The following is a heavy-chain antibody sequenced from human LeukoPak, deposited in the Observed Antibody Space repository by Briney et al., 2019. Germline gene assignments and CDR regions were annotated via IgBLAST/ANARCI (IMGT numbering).Heavy chain of an antibody. Sequence: GPLRLSCAASGFTFSSYSLSWVRQAPGKGLDWISFITGSSNTIYYADSVKGRLTISRDNAKNSLYLQMNSLRAEDTAVYYCARVRSGYWVDCWGQGTLVTVSS. D-gene: IGHD3-3*01. J-gene: IGHJ4*02. CDR2: ITGSSNTI. CDR1: GFTFSSYS. CDR3: ARVRSGYWVDC. V-gene: IGHV3-48*01.